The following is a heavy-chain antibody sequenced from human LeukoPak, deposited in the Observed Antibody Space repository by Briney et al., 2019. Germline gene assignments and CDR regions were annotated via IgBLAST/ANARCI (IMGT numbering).Heavy chain of an antibody. V-gene: IGHV1-24*01. Sequence: ASVKVSCKVSGYTLTELSMHWVRQAPGKGLGWRGGFDPEDGETIYAQKFQGRVTMTEDTSTDTAYMELSSLRSEDTAVYYCATKTYYYDSSGYFSLPDYWGQGTLVTVSS. J-gene: IGHJ4*02. CDR2: FDPEDGET. CDR1: GYTLTELS. D-gene: IGHD3-22*01. CDR3: ATKTYYYDSSGYFSLPDY.